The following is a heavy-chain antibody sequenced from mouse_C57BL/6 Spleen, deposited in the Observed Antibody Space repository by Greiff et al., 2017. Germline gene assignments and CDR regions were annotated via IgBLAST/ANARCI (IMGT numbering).Heavy chain of an antibody. J-gene: IGHJ1*03. Sequence: VQLQESGPGLVQPSQSLSITCTVSGFSLTSYGVHWVRQSPGKGLAWLGVIWSGGSTDYNAAFISRLSISKDNSKSQVFFKMNSLQADDTAIYYCARNITKGYFDVWGTGTTVTVSS. CDR3: ARNITKGYFDV. V-gene: IGHV2-2*01. CDR1: GFSLTSYG. D-gene: IGHD1-1*01. CDR2: IWSGGST.